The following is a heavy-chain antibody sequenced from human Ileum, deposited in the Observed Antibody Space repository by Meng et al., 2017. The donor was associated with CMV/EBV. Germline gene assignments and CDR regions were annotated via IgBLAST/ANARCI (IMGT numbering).Heavy chain of an antibody. Sequence: QVQLQGSGAGLVKPSETLSITCTVSGTSITGYYWRGIRQSAAKGLEWIGRIYTSGSTNYNPSLHSRVSMSIDTSKNQFSQKLRSVTAADTAVYYCAREGSAVHWGQGTPVTVSS. CDR3: AREGSAVH. V-gene: IGHV4-4*07. D-gene: IGHD6-13*01. CDR1: GTSITGYY. J-gene: IGHJ4*02. CDR2: IYTSGST.